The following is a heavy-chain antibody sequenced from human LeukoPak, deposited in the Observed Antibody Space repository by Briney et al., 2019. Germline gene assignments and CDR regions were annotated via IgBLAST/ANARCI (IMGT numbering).Heavy chain of an antibody. CDR1: GGSISSGGYY. J-gene: IGHJ4*02. CDR3: ARDPNVPHGDYLHV. V-gene: IGHV4-31*11. D-gene: IGHD4-17*01. Sequence: SETLSLTCAVSGGSISSGGYYWSWIRQHPGKGLEWIGYIYYSGSTYYNPSLKSRVTISVDTSKNQFSLKLSSVTAADTAVYYCARDPNVPHGDYLHVWGQGTLVTVSS. CDR2: IYYSGST.